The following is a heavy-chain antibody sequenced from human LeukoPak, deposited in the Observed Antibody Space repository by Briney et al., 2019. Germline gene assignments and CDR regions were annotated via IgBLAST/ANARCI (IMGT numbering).Heavy chain of an antibody. V-gene: IGHV3-33*01. J-gene: IGHJ1*01. D-gene: IGHD6-25*01. CDR3: ACPGSEAEAPEYFQH. CDR1: GFTFSSYG. Sequence: GGSLRLSCAASGFTFSSYGMHWVRQAPGKGLEWVAVIWYDGSNKYYADSVKGRFTISRDNSKNTLYLQMNSLRAEDTAVYYCACPGSEAEAPEYFQHWGQGTLVTVFS. CDR2: IWYDGSNK.